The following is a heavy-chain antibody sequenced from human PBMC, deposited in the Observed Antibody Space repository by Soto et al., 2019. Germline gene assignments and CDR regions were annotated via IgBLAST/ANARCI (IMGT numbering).Heavy chain of an antibody. CDR1: GGTFSSYA. Sequence: SVKVSCKASGGTFSSYAISWVRQAPGQGLEWMGGIIPIFGTANYAQKFQGRVTITADESTSAAYMELSSLRSEDTAVYYCARSDTAMVLRYYYYYGMDVWGQGTTVTVSS. D-gene: IGHD5-18*01. CDR3: ARSDTAMVLRYYYYYGMDV. CDR2: IIPIFGTA. J-gene: IGHJ6*02. V-gene: IGHV1-69*13.